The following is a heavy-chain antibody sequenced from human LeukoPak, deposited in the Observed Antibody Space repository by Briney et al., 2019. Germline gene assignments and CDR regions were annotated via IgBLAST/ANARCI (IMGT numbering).Heavy chain of an antibody. CDR3: ASQVGYGSGTYYNKLFDY. CDR2: IYYSGTT. D-gene: IGHD3-10*01. J-gene: IGHJ4*02. CDR1: GGSISSTSYY. V-gene: IGHV4-39*01. Sequence: SETLSLTCTVSGGSISSTSYYWGWIRQPPGEGPEWIGSIYYSGTTYYNPSLKSRVTISLDTSQNQFSLRLTSVTAADTAVYYCASQVGYGSGTYYNKLFDYWGQGTLLTVSS.